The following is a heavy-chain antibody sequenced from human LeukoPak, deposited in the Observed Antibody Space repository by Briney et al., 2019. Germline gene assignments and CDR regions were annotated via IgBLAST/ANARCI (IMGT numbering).Heavy chain of an antibody. J-gene: IGHJ4*02. V-gene: IGHV3-74*01. CDR3: AKDLTHEQWLVNLDY. CDR1: GFTFSSYW. D-gene: IGHD6-19*01. CDR2: INSDGSST. Sequence: GGSLRLSCAASGFTFSSYWMHWVRQAPGKGLVWVSHINSDGSSTNYADSVKGRFTISRDNSKNTLYLQMNSLRAEDTAVYYCAKDLTHEQWLVNLDYWGQGTLVTVSS.